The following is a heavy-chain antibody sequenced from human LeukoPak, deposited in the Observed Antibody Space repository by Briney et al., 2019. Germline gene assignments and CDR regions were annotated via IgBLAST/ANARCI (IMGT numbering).Heavy chain of an antibody. CDR3: AKPHDSSGYYSYCYMDV. CDR1: GGTFSSYA. J-gene: IGHJ6*03. V-gene: IGHV1-69*05. Sequence: SVKVSCKASGGTFSSYAISWVRQAPGQGLEWMGGIIPIFGTANYAQKFQGRVTITTDESTSTAYMELSSLRSEDTAVYYCAKPHDSSGYYSYCYMDVWGKGTTVTVSS. D-gene: IGHD3-22*01. CDR2: IIPIFGTA.